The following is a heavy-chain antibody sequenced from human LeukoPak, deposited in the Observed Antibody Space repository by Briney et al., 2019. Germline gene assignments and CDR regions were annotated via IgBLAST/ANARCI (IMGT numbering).Heavy chain of an antibody. CDR2: IYYSGST. CDR3: ARVVLRLGELSFDY. Sequence: SETLSLTCTVSGGSISSGDYYWSWIRQPPGKGLEWIGYIYYSGSTYYNPSLKSRVTISVDTSKNPFSLKLSSVTAADTAVYYCARVVLRLGELSFDYWGQGTLVTVSS. CDR1: GGSISSGDYY. D-gene: IGHD3-16*02. J-gene: IGHJ4*02. V-gene: IGHV4-30-4*01.